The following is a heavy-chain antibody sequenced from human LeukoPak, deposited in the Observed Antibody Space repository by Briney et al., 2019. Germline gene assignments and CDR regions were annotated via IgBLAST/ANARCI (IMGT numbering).Heavy chain of an antibody. J-gene: IGHJ5*02. V-gene: IGHV3-30*02. Sequence: GGSLRLSCAASGFTFSTHGMHWVRQAPGKGLEWVAFIRYDGINKYYADSVKGRFTISRDSSKNTLYLQMNSLRPEDTAVYYCAKARTPWAGFDPWGQGTLVTVSS. CDR1: GFTFSTHG. D-gene: IGHD3-16*01. CDR2: IRYDGINK. CDR3: AKARTPWAGFDP.